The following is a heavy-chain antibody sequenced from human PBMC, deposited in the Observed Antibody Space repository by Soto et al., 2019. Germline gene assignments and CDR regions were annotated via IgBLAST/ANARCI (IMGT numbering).Heavy chain of an antibody. CDR1: GFTFSSYA. V-gene: IGHV3-23*01. D-gene: IGHD2-8*01. J-gene: IGHJ4*02. CDR2: ISGSDGST. CDR3: AKGPGMYSDFDC. Sequence: EVQMLESGGGLVQPGGSLRLSCAASGFTFSSYAMSWVRQAPGKGLEWVSAISGSDGSTFYADSVKGRFTISRDDSKNTLYLQMNSLGAEDTAVYYCAKGPGMYSDFDCWGQGTLVTVSS.